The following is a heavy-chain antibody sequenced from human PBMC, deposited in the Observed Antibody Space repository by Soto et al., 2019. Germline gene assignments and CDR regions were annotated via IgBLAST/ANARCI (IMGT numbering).Heavy chain of an antibody. D-gene: IGHD5-18*01. V-gene: IGHV3-23*01. CDR2: ISADDGST. CDR1: GFSFSSYV. CDR3: AKAGYSFFFDY. Sequence: EVQLLESGGGLVQSGGSLRLSCTASGFSFSSYVMSWVRQAPGKGLEWVSEISADDGSTYYADSVKGRFTISRDNSKNTVDLQMNSLRADDTAGYYCAKAGYSFFFDYWGQGTLVTVSS. J-gene: IGHJ4*02.